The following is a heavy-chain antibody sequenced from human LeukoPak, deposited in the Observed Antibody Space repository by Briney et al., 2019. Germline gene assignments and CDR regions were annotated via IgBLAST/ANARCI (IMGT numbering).Heavy chain of an antibody. CDR3: AKDRSALCGTTSDWFDP. CDR1: GFTFRSYA. J-gene: IGHJ5*02. Sequence: GGSLRLSCATSGFTFRSYAMSWVRQAPGKGLEWVSAISGSGGSTYYADSVKGRFTISRDNSKNTLYLQMNSLRAEDTAVYYCAKDRSALCGTTSDWFDPWGQGTLVTVSS. CDR2: ISGSGGST. V-gene: IGHV3-23*01. D-gene: IGHD1-1*01.